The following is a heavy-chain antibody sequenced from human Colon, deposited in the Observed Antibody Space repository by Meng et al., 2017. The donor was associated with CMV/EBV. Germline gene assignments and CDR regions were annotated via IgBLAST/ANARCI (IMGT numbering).Heavy chain of an antibody. CDR1: GNSNKNSY. J-gene: IGHJ4*02. Sequence: QVQLHGPGPSLQTPSDTLPLTCTVTGNSNKNSYWTWLRQPAGKGLEWLGRIHYSGGTDDNPSLKSRVTLSIDTSKNQLSLKIYSVTAADTAVYYCARAGARGVPVDLWGQGTLVTVSS. V-gene: IGHV4-4*07. CDR3: ARAGARGVPVDL. CDR2: IHYSGGT. D-gene: IGHD3-10*01.